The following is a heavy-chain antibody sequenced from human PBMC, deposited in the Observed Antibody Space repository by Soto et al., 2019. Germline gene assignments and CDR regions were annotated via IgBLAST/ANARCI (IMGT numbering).Heavy chain of an antibody. CDR2: ISYDGNNK. Sequence: RVRCGAAWFKCGAFAGHWVLQTPSKGLEWVAVISYDGNNKFYADSVKGRFTISRDSTKQTLYLQMNSLRPDDTAMYYCARDVFSSTEYTWNYGTYFDYWGQRPLGTVYS. CDR3: ARDVFSSTEYTWNYGTYFDY. CDR1: WFKCGAFA. V-gene: IGHV3-30-3*01. J-gene: IGHJ4*02. D-gene: IGHD1-7*01.